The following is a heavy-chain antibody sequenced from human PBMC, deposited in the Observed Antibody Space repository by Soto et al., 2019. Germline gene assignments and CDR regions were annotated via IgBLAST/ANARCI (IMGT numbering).Heavy chain of an antibody. Sequence: ASLKVSCKASGFTFTSHDINWMRQTTGQGLEWMGWMNPNSGHTNYAQKFQGRVTMTRDTSINTAYMELTNLRSEDTAIYYCASDMSTTWGQGTLVTGSS. CDR1: GFTFTSHD. J-gene: IGHJ5*02. CDR3: ASDMSTT. D-gene: IGHD2-2*01. CDR2: MNPNSGHT. V-gene: IGHV1-8*01.